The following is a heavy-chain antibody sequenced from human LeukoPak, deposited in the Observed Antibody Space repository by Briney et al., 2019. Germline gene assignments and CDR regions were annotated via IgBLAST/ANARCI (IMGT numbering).Heavy chain of an antibody. J-gene: IGHJ4*02. CDR1: GYTFTSYD. D-gene: IGHD2-8*01. V-gene: IGHV1-8*03. CDR3: ARAQGYCTNGVCAYYFDY. CDR2: MNPNSGNT. Sequence: ASVKVSCKASGYTFTSYDINGVRRATGQGLEWMGWMNPNSGNTGYAQKFQGRVTITRNTSISTAYRELSSLRSEDTAVYYCARAQGYCTNGVCAYYFDYWGQGTLVTVSS.